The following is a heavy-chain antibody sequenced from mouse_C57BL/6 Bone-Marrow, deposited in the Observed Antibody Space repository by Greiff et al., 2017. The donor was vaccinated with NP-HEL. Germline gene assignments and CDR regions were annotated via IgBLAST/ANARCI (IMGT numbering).Heavy chain of an antibody. D-gene: IGHD2-5*01. CDR1: GFNIKDDY. CDR3: TPGSNLWFAY. CDR2: IDPENGDT. V-gene: IGHV14-4*01. J-gene: IGHJ3*01. Sequence: EVLLQQSGAELVRPGASVKLSCTASGFNIKDDYMHWVKQRPEQGLEWIGWIDPENGDTEYASKFQGKATITADTSTNTAYLQLSSLTSEDTAVYYCTPGSNLWFAYWGQGTLVTVSA.